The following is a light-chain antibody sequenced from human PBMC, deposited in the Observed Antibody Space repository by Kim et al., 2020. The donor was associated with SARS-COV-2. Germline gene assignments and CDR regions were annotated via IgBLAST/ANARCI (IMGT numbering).Light chain of an antibody. CDR1: QSVSSN. CDR3: QQYNNWPFT. J-gene: IGKJ3*01. V-gene: IGKV3-15*01. Sequence: VSPGERATLSCRASQSVSSNLAWYQQKPGQAPRLLIYGASTRATGIPARFSGSGSGTEFTLTISSLQSEDFAVFYCQQYNNWPFTFGPGTKVDIK. CDR2: GAS.